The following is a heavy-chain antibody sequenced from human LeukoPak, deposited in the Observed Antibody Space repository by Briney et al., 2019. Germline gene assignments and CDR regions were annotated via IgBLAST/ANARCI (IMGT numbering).Heavy chain of an antibody. D-gene: IGHD3-16*01. Sequence: GGSLRLSCAASGFTFNNYGMHWVRQAPGRGLEWVALLWYDGTNENYADSVKGRFTISRDNSKNTMYLQMNNLRAEDTAVYYCARRGTPNAFDLWGQGTMVTVSS. CDR3: ARRGTPNAFDL. J-gene: IGHJ3*01. CDR2: LWYDGTNE. CDR1: GFTFNNYG. V-gene: IGHV3-33*08.